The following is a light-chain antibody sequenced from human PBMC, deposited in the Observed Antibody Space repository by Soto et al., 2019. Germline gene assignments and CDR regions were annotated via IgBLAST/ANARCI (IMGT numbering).Light chain of an antibody. CDR1: QSLLHSNGYNY. J-gene: IGKJ4*01. CDR2: LGS. Sequence: DIVVTQSPLSLPVTPGEPASISCRSSQSLLHSNGYNYLDWYLQKPGQSPQLLIYLGSNRASGVPDRFSGSGSGTDFTLKISRVEAEDVAAYYCQKYNSAPLTFGGGTKVDIK. CDR3: QKYNSAPLT. V-gene: IGKV2-28*01.